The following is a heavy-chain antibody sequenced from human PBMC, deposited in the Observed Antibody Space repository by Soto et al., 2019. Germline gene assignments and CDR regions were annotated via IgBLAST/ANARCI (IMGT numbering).Heavy chain of an antibody. CDR3: AREDSIIIPAVSDF. J-gene: IGHJ4*02. CDR1: GFAFNNYG. V-gene: IGHV3-21*01. Sequence: PGGSLRLSCTVSGFAFNNYGINWVRQAPGKGLEWVSSISKSDYTYYSDSVKGRFTISRDSAKNSVSLQMNTLRVEDTAVYYCAREDSIIIPAVSDFWGLGTLVTAPQ. D-gene: IGHD3-22*01. CDR2: ISKSDYT.